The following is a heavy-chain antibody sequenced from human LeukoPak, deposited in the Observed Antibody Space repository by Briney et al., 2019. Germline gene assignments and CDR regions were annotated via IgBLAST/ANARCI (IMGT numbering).Heavy chain of an antibody. J-gene: IGHJ3*01. Sequence: PAGSLSLSCAASGFTVSRNYISWVRQAPRKRLEWGLLIYSGDRTYYADSVKGRFTISRDNSKNMLYLEMNSLRAEDTAVYYCWRRSEGGWVAFAFWGQGTMVAVSS. CDR2: IYSGDRT. V-gene: IGHV3-53*01. CDR1: GFTVSRNY. CDR3: WRRSEGGWVAFAF. D-gene: IGHD6-19*01.